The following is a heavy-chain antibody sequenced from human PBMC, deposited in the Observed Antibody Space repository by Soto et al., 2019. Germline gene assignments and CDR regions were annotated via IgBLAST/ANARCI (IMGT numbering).Heavy chain of an antibody. CDR2: ISSSSSTI. CDR1: GFTFSSYS. D-gene: IGHD6-19*01. Sequence: EVQLVESGGGLVQPGGSLRLSCAASGFTFSSYSMNWVRQAPGKGLEWVSYISSSSSTIYYADSVKGRFTISRDNAKNSLYLQMNSLRAEDTAVYYCARESEVAVAGSIYYYMDVWGKGTTVTVSS. V-gene: IGHV3-48*01. CDR3: ARESEVAVAGSIYYYMDV. J-gene: IGHJ6*03.